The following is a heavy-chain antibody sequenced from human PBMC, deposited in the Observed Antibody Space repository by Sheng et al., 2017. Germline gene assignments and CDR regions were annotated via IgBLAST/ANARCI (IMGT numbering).Heavy chain of an antibody. D-gene: IGHD3-3*01. CDR2: INHSGST. CDR3: ARGTGPWDYDFWSGYYIVWFDP. Sequence: QVQLQQWGAGLLKPSETLSLTCAVYGGSFSGYYWSWIRQPPGKGLEWIGEINHSGSTNYNPSLKSRVTISVDTSKNQFSLKLSSVTAADTAVYYCARGTGPWDYDFWSGYYIVWFDPWGQGTLVTVSS. V-gene: IGHV4-34*01. CDR1: GGSFSGYY. J-gene: IGHJ5*02.